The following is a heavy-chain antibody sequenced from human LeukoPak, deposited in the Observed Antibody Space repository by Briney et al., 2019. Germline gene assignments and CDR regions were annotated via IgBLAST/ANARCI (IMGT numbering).Heavy chain of an antibody. J-gene: IGHJ6*02. CDR3: ARDIAVTGTGYYYGMDV. Sequence: ASVKVSCKASGYTLTRYYMHWVREAPGQGLEWMGIIDTNDGTRSYAQKFQGRVTMTRDTSTSIVYVELSSLRSEDTALYYCARDIAVTGTGYYYGMDVWGQGTTVTVSS. D-gene: IGHD6-19*01. CDR1: GYTLTRYY. V-gene: IGHV1-46*01. CDR2: IDTNDGTR.